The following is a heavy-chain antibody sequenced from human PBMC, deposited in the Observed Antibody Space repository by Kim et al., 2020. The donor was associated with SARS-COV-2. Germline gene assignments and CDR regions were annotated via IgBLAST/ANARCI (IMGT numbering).Heavy chain of an antibody. CDR2: IYYSGST. Sequence: SETLSLTCTVSGGSISSSSYYWGWIRQPPGKGLEWIGSIYYSGSTYYNPSLKSRVTISVDTSKNQISLKLSSVTAADTAVYYCARRGCSGGSCYYNWFDPWGQGTLVTVSS. CDR3: ARRGCSGGSCYYNWFDP. D-gene: IGHD2-15*01. J-gene: IGHJ5*02. V-gene: IGHV4-39*01. CDR1: GGSISSSSYY.